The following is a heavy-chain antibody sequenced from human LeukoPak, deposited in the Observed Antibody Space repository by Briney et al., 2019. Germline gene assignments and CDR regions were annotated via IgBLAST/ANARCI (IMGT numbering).Heavy chain of an antibody. D-gene: IGHD2-2*01. CDR3: ARATKVVVPAAINYWSDP. V-gene: IGHV6-1*01. CDR1: GDSVSSNSAA. CDR2: TYYRTKWYN. Sequence: SQTLSLTCAISGDSVSSNSAAWNWIRQSPSRGLEWLGRTYYRTKWYNDYAVSVKSRITINPDTSKNQFSLQLNSVTPEDTAVYYCARATKVVVPAAINYWSDPWGQGTLVTVSS. J-gene: IGHJ5*02.